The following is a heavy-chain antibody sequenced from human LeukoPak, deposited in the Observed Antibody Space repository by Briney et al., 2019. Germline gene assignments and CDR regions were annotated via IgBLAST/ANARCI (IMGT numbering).Heavy chain of an antibody. J-gene: IGHJ6*03. CDR3: ARGRYGDYVSYYYYMDV. CDR2: IKQDGSEK. V-gene: IGHV3-7*01. Sequence: GGSLRLSCAASGFTFSSYWMSWVRQAPGKGLEWVANIKQDGSEKYYVDSVKGRFTISRDNAKNSLYLQMNSLRAEDTAVYYCARGRYGDYVSYYYYMDVWGKGTTVTISS. CDR1: GFTFSSYW. D-gene: IGHD4-17*01.